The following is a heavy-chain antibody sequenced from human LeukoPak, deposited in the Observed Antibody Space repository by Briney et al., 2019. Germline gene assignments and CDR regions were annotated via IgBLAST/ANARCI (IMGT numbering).Heavy chain of an antibody. CDR3: ARLWAVAGMGSDWFDP. Sequence: PGGSLRLSCAASGFTFSSYAMSWVRQAPGKGLEWVSVIYSGGSTYYADSVKGRFTISRDNSKNTLYLQMNSLRAEDTAVYYCARLWAVAGMGSDWFDPWGQGTLVTVSS. D-gene: IGHD6-19*01. CDR2: IYSGGST. V-gene: IGHV3-53*01. CDR1: GFTFSSYA. J-gene: IGHJ5*02.